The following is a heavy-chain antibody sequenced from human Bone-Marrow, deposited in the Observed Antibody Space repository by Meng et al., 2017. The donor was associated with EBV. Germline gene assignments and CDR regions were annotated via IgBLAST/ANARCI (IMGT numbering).Heavy chain of an antibody. V-gene: IGHV3-21*01. D-gene: IGHD5-18*01. J-gene: IGHJ4*02. Sequence: EVQLVESGGXXXXXGXSLXLSCAASGFTFSSYSMNWVRQAPGKGLEWVSSISSSSSYIYYADSVKGRFTISRDNAKNSLYLQMNSLRAEDTAVYYCALGYSPPKFDYWGQGTLVTVSS. CDR1: GFTFSSYS. CDR2: ISSSSSYI. CDR3: ALGYSPPKFDY.